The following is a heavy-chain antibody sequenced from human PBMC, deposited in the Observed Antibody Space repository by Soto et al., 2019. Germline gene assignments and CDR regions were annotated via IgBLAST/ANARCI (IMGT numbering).Heavy chain of an antibody. CDR1: GFTFSSYW. J-gene: IGHJ6*04. CDR3: AREVPAAPSRGPYSCGMDV. Sequence: EVQLVESGGGLVQPGGSLRLSCEASGFTFSSYWMSWVRQAPGKGLEWVANIKHDGSDKYYVGSVKGRFTISRDNAKNSLYLQMNSLRDEDTAVYSCAREVPAAPSRGPYSCGMDVWGNGTAVTVSS. D-gene: IGHD2-2*01. CDR2: IKHDGSDK. V-gene: IGHV3-7*01.